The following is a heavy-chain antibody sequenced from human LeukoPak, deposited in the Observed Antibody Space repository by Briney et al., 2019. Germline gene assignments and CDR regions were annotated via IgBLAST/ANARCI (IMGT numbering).Heavy chain of an antibody. CDR3: AREPYYDFWSGNNGYFDY. CDR2: IYYSGST. D-gene: IGHD3-3*01. J-gene: IGHJ4*02. Sequence: SQTLSLTCTVSGGSISNGDYYWSWIRQPPGKGLEWIGYIYYSGSTYYNPSLKSRVTISVDTSKNQFSLKLSSVTAADTAVYYCAREPYYDFWSGNNGYFDYWGQGTLVTVSS. V-gene: IGHV4-30-4*01. CDR1: GGSISNGDYY.